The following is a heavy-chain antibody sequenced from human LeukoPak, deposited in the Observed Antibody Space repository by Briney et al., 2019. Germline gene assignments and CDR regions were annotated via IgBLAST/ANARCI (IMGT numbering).Heavy chain of an antibody. CDR3: ARGKEVITMLRGLKPGYYFDY. Sequence: SGTLSLTCAVSRGSIFSSNWWSWVRQPPGKGLEWIGQIFPGGSTTYSPSLKSRVTISVDKSKNQFSLKLSSVTAADTAVYYCARGKEVITMLRGLKPGYYFDYWGQGTLVTVSS. D-gene: IGHD3-10*01. CDR1: RGSIFSSNW. CDR2: IFPGGST. V-gene: IGHV4-4*02. J-gene: IGHJ4*02.